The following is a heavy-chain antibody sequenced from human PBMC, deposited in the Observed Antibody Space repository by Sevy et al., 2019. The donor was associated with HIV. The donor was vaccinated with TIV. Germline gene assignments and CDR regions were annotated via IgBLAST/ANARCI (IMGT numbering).Heavy chain of an antibody. CDR1: GFSFSSYG. CDR3: VKEGGGGGGDH. J-gene: IGHJ4*02. CDR2: IQYDGSNK. V-gene: IGHV3-30*02. Sequence: GGSLRLSCAASGFSFSSYGMHWDRQAPGKGLEWMSYIQYDGSNKDYAYSMKGRFTISRDNSKNTLYLQMNSLRVGDTAVFYCVKEGGGGGGDHWGQGTLVTVSS. D-gene: IGHD3-16*01.